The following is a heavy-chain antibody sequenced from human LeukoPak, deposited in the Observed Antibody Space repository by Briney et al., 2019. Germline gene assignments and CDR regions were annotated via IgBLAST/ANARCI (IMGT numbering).Heavy chain of an antibody. J-gene: IGHJ4*02. D-gene: IGHD2-15*01. V-gene: IGHV3-23*01. CDR2: ISGST. Sequence: GGSLRLSCAASGFTFSSYAISWVRQAPGKGLEWVSTISGSTYYADSVKGRFTISRDNSKNTLYLQMNSLRAEDTAVYYCARVTCSGGSCSNFDFWGQGTLVTVSS. CDR3: ARVTCSGGSCSNFDF. CDR1: GFTFSSYA.